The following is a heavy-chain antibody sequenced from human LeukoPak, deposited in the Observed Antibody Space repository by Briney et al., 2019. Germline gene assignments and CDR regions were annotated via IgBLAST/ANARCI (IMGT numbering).Heavy chain of an antibody. CDR1: GFTFNSYA. Sequence: AGGSLRLSRTASGFTFNSYALHWVRQAPGKGLEWVALISYDGANTYYADSMKGRFTISRDNSKNTLYLQMSSLRAEDTAVYYCVRDDGDDYLWGSHGAFDFWGQGAMVTVSS. J-gene: IGHJ3*01. V-gene: IGHV3-30-3*01. CDR3: VRDDGDDYLWGSHGAFDF. D-gene: IGHD3-16*01. CDR2: ISYDGANT.